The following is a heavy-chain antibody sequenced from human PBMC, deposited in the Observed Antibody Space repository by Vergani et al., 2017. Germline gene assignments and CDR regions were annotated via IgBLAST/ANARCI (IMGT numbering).Heavy chain of an antibody. CDR1: GFTFSSYS. D-gene: IGHD3-3*01. Sequence: EVQLVESGGGLVQPGGSLRLSCAASGFTFSSYSMNWVRQAPGKGLEWVSSISSSSSYIYYADSVKGRFTISRDNAKNSLYLQMNSLRAEDTAVYYCARVEDFWSGYYTGYFDYWGQGTLVTVSS. J-gene: IGHJ4*02. V-gene: IGHV3-21*01. CDR3: ARVEDFWSGYYTGYFDY. CDR2: ISSSSSYI.